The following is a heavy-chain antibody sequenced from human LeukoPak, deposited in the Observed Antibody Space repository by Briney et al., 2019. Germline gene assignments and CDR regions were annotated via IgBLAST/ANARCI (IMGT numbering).Heavy chain of an antibody. D-gene: IGHD3-10*01. CDR3: ARDRREISYYGSGTFKFGENYFDY. CDR2: INPNRGGT. V-gene: IGHV1-2*02. Sequence: GASVKVSCKASGYTFTGHYIHWVRQAPGQGLEWMGWINPNRGGTNYIQKFQGRVIMTRDTSISTAYVELSRLRSDDTAVYYCARDRREISYYGSGTFKFGENYFDYWGQGTLVTVSS. CDR1: GYTFTGHY. J-gene: IGHJ4*02.